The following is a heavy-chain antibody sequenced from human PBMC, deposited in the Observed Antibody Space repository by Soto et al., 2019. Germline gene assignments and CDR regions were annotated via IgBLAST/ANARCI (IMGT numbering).Heavy chain of an antibody. CDR1: GYTFTSYD. CDR2: MNPNSGNT. Sequence: QVQLVQSGAEVKKPGASVKVSCKPSGYTFTSYDINWVRQATGQGLAWMGWMNPNSGNTGYAQKLQGRVTMTRNTSMSTAYMEVSSLRSEDTAVYYCARCHGVAAGTTDFDYWGQGTLVTVSP. D-gene: IGHD6-13*01. CDR3: ARCHGVAAGTTDFDY. J-gene: IGHJ4*02. V-gene: IGHV1-8*01.